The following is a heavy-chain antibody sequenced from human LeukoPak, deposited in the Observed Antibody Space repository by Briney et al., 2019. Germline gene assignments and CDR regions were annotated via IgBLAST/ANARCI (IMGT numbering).Heavy chain of an antibody. CDR2: IIPIFGTA. CDR1: GGTFSSYA. V-gene: IGHV1-69*05. CDR3: ASNMGDGYNLDC. D-gene: IGHD5-24*01. Sequence: SVKVSCKASGGTFSSYAISWVRQAPGQGLEWMGGIIPIFGTANYAQKFQGRVTITTDESTSTAYMELSSLRSEDTAVYYCASNMGDGYNLDCWGQGTLVTVSS. J-gene: IGHJ4*02.